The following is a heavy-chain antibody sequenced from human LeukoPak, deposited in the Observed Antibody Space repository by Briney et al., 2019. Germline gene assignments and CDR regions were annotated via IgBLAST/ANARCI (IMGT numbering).Heavy chain of an antibody. CDR1: GFTVSSNY. D-gene: IGHD3-10*01. V-gene: IGHV3-66*01. J-gene: IGHJ4*02. Sequence: GGSLRLSCAASGFTVSSNYMSWVRQAPGEGLEWVSVIYKGGSTNYADSVQGRFTISRDNSKSTLYLQMNSLRAEDTAVYYCARDYGGGYWGQGTLVTVSS. CDR2: IYKGGST. CDR3: ARDYGGGY.